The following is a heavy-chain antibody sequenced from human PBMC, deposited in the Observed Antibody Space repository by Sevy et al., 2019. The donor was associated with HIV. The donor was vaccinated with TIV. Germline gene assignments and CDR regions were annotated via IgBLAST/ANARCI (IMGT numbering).Heavy chain of an antibody. V-gene: IGHV3-48*02. CDR3: ARDGPPAYYYDSSGIGGDAFDI. D-gene: IGHD3-22*01. CDR2: ISSSSSTI. J-gene: IGHJ3*02. CDR1: GFTFSSYS. Sequence: GGSLRLSCAASGFTFSSYSMNWVRQAPGKGLEWVSYISSSSSTIYYADSVKGRFTNSRDNAKNSLYLQMISLRDEDTAGYYCARDGPPAYYYDSSGIGGDAFDIWGQGTMVTVSS.